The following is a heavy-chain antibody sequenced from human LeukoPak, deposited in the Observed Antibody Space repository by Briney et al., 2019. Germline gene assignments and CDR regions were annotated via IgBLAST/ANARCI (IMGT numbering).Heavy chain of an antibody. V-gene: IGHV4-61*02. CDR2: IFNTGST. D-gene: IGHD7-27*01. CDR3: ARGQLGVFDY. CDR1: GDSIGRGSYY. J-gene: IGHJ4*02. Sequence: PSETLSLTCAVSGDSIGRGSYYWGWIRQPAGKAPEWIGRIFNTGSTSYNPSLKSRVTISVDTSKNQFSLNLRSVTAADTAVYYCARGQLGVFDYWGQGTLVTVSS.